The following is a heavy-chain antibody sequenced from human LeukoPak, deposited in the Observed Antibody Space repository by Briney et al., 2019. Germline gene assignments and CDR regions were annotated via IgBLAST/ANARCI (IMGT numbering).Heavy chain of an antibody. CDR2: IYHSGST. J-gene: IGHJ3*02. CDR1: GYSISSGHY. V-gene: IGHV4-38-2*02. CDR3: ARDYYDSSGFRGLPDAFDI. D-gene: IGHD3-22*01. Sequence: SETLSLTCIVSGYSISSGHYWGWIRQPPGKGLEWIGYIYHSGSTYYNPSLKSRVTMSVVRSKNQFSLKLSSVTAADTAVYYCARDYYDSSGFRGLPDAFDIWGQGTMVIVSS.